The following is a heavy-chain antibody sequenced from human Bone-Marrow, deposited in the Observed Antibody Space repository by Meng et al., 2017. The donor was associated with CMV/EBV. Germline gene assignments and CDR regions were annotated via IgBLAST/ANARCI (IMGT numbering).Heavy chain of an antibody. V-gene: IGHV4-39*07. Sequence: SETLSLTCTVSGGSTTSNSYYWGWIRQPPGKGLEWIGSIYYDGSTYYRPSLKNRVTISVHTSKNQFSLKVFSVTAADTATYYCARVVRGLTHYLYYYAMDVWGQGTSVTVSS. CDR2: IYYDGST. J-gene: IGHJ6*02. CDR1: GGSTTSNSYY. CDR3: ARVVRGLTHYLYYYAMDV. D-gene: IGHD3-10*01.